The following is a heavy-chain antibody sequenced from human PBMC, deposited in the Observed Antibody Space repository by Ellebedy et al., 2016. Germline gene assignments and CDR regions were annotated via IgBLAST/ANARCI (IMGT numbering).Heavy chain of an antibody. CDR1: GYTFTSYA. CDR3: ARGSAEGRAFDY. V-gene: IGHV1-3*01. CDR2: INADNGNT. D-gene: IGHD3-10*01. Sequence: ASVKVSCKASGYTFTSYAMHWVRQAPGQRLEWMGWINADNGNTKQSQKFQDRVTITGDTPASTAYMELSRLTSEDTAVYYCARGSAEGRAFDYWGQGTLVTVSS. J-gene: IGHJ4*02.